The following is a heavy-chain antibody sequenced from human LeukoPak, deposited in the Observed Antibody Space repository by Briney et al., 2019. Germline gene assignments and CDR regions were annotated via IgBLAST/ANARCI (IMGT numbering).Heavy chain of an antibody. CDR1: GFTFSSYW. CDR2: IKQDGSEK. Sequence: PGGSLRLSCAASGFTFSSYWMSWVRQAPGKGLEWVANIKQDGSEKYYVGSVKGRFTISRDNTKNSLYLQMNSLRAEDTAVYFCARDQELAAAGKGVDYWGQGALVTVSS. V-gene: IGHV3-7*01. J-gene: IGHJ4*02. D-gene: IGHD6-13*01. CDR3: ARDQELAAAGKGVDY.